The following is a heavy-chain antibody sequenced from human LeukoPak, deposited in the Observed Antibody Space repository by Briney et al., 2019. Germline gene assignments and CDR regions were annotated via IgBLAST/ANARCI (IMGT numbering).Heavy chain of an antibody. Sequence: ASVKVSCKASGGTFSSYAISWVRQAPGQGLEWMGGIIPIFGTANYAQKSQGRVTITADESTSTAYMELSSLRSEDTAVYYCARGVEMATTDNWFDLWGQGTLVTVSS. CDR1: GGTFSSYA. V-gene: IGHV1-69*13. D-gene: IGHD5-24*01. CDR2: IIPIFGTA. CDR3: ARGVEMATTDNWFDL. J-gene: IGHJ5*02.